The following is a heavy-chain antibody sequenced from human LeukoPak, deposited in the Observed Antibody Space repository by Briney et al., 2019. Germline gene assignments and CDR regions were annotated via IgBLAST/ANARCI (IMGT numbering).Heavy chain of an antibody. V-gene: IGHV3-66*01. CDR3: ARGPTVTLYYFDY. CDR2: IYSGGST. J-gene: IGHJ4*02. Sequence: GRSLRLSCAASGFTFSSYGMHWVRQAPGKGLEWVSVIYSGGSTYYADSVKGRFTISRDNSKNTLYLQMNSLRAEDTAVYYCARGPTVTLYYFDYWGQGTLVTVSS. D-gene: IGHD4-17*01. CDR1: GFTFSSYG.